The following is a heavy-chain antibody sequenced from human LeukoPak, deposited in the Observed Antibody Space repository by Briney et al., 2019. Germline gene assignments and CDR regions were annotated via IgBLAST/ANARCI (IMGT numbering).Heavy chain of an antibody. V-gene: IGHV3-48*01. CDR3: ARVRGGWYPLDYYYYYMDV. D-gene: IGHD6-19*01. J-gene: IGHJ6*03. CDR2: ISGSTNNI. CDR1: GFTFNSFS. Sequence: GGSLRLSCAASGFTFNSFSMNWVRQAPGKGLEWISYISGSTNNIYYADSVKGRFTISRDNAKNSLYLQMNSLRAEDTAVYYCARVRGGWYPLDYYYYYMDVWGKGTTVTVSS.